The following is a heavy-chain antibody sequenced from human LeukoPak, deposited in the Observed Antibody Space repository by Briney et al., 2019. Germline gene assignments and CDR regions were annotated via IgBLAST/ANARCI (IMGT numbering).Heavy chain of an antibody. J-gene: IGHJ4*02. CDR2: IIPIFGTA. CDR3: ARDLGLIAASYYFDF. Sequence: ASVKVSCKASGGTFSSYAISWVRQAPGQGLEWMGRIIPIFGTANYAQKFQGRVTMTTDTSTNTAYMELRSLRSDTAMYFCARDLGLIAASYYFDFWGQGTLVTVSS. CDR1: GGTFSSYA. D-gene: IGHD6-6*01. V-gene: IGHV1-69*05.